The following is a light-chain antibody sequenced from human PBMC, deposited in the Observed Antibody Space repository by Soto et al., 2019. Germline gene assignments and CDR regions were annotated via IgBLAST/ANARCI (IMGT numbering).Light chain of an antibody. CDR1: TSNLGAGYD. CDR3: QAYDYTLTASV. V-gene: IGLV1-40*01. CDR2: GNR. Sequence: QSVLTQPHSVSGAPGQRVTLPCTGNTSNLGAGYDVHWYQQLPGAAPKLVIFGNRNRPSGVPERFSGSKSGTSASLAITGLQAEDEADYYCQAYDYTLTASVFGGGTKLTVL. J-gene: IGLJ3*02.